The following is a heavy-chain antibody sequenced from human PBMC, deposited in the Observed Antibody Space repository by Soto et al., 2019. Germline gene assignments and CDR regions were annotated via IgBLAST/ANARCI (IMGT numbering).Heavy chain of an antibody. CDR1: GGSISSGGYS. CDR3: ARGDYSNPNCFDP. D-gene: IGHD4-4*01. V-gene: IGHV4-30-2*01. Sequence: KASETLSLTCAVSGGSISSGGYSWSWIRRPPGKGLEWIGYIYHSGSTYYNPSLKSRVTMSVDRSKNQFSLKLSSVTAADTAVYYCARGDYSNPNCFDPWGQRTLVTVSS. J-gene: IGHJ5*02. CDR2: IYHSGST.